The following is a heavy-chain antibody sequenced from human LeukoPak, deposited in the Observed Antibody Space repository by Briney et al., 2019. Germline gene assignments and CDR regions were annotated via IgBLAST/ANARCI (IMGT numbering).Heavy chain of an antibody. CDR1: GGSISSTHW. D-gene: IGHD3-22*01. Sequence: SETLSLTCAVSGGSISSTHWWNWVRQPPGKGLEWIGEIFHSGTTNYNPSLKSRVTISVDTSKNQFSLELSSVTAADTAVYYCARRRGYYYDSSGYYRNGFDYWGQGTLVTVSS. CDR2: IFHSGTT. CDR3: ARRRGYYYDSSGYYRNGFDY. V-gene: IGHV4-4*02. J-gene: IGHJ4*02.